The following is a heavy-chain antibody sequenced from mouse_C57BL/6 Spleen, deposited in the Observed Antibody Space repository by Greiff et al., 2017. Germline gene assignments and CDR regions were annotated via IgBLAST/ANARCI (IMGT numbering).Heavy chain of an antibody. V-gene: IGHV1-69*01. CDR1: GYTFTSYW. CDR3: ARSGYGSSYWFAY. J-gene: IGHJ3*01. Sequence: QVHVKQPGAELVMPGASVKLSCKASGYTFTSYWMHWVKQRPGQGLEWIGEIDPSDSYTNYNQKFKGKSTLTVDKSSSTAYMQLSSLTSEDSAVDYCARSGYGSSYWFAYWGQGTLVTVSA. D-gene: IGHD1-1*01. CDR2: IDPSDSYT.